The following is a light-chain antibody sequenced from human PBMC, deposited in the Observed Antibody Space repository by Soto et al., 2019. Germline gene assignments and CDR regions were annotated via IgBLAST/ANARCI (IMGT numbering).Light chain of an antibody. CDR2: SAS. CDR3: PQPDSFPWT. V-gene: IGKV1D-12*01. CDR1: KDISTS. J-gene: IGKJ1*01. Sequence: QVTQSPSSVSASVGDRVTITCQTSKDISTSVAWYQQKPGKAPNLLIYSASALHRGVPSRFSGSGSGEDFTLTVSSLQPEEFATYYCPQPDSFPWTFGQVTQVDIX.